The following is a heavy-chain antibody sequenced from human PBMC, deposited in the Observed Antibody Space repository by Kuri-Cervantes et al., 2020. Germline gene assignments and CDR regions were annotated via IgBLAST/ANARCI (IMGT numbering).Heavy chain of an antibody. J-gene: IGHJ5*02. CDR3: ARDLNGDIENWFDP. D-gene: IGHD3-9*01. CDR1: GFTFDDYG. V-gene: IGHV3-20*01. CDR2: INWNGGST. Sequence: GESLKISCAASGFTFDDYGMSWVRQAPGKGLEWVSGINWNGGSTGYADSVKGRFTISRDNAKNSPYLQMNSLRAEDTALYHCARDLNGDIENWFDPWGQGTLVTVSS.